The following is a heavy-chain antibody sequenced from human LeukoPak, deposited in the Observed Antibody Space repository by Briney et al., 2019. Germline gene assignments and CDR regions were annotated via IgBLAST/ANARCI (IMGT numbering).Heavy chain of an antibody. J-gene: IGHJ6*03. D-gene: IGHD3-16*01. CDR2: VNWNGGST. CDR3: AGEAGGEYGDYYYYYYMDV. CDR1: GFTFDDYG. Sequence: GGSLRLSCAASGFTFDDYGMSWVRQAPGKGLEWVSGVNWNGGSTGYADSVKGRFTISRDNAKNSLYLQMNSLRAEDTALYYCAGEAGGEYGDYYYYYYMDVWGKGTTVTVSS. V-gene: IGHV3-20*04.